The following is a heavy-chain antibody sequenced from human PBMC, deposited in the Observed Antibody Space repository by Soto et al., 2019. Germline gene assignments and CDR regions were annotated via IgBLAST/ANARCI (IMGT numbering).Heavy chain of an antibody. J-gene: IGHJ5*02. D-gene: IGHD4-17*01. Sequence: SETLSLTCAVYGGSFSGYYWTWIRQPPGTGLEWIGEINHSGSTNYNPSLKSRVTISVDRSKNQFSLKVRSVTAADTAVYYCARETYGDYVGYFDPWGQGSQVTVSS. V-gene: IGHV4-34*01. CDR2: INHSGST. CDR1: GGSFSGYY. CDR3: ARETYGDYVGYFDP.